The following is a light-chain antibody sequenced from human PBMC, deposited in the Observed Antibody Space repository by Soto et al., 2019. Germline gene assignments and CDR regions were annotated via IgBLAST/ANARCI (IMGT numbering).Light chain of an antibody. CDR2: GAS. CDR3: QQYNNWPPLT. J-gene: IGKJ4*01. CDR1: QSVSSN. V-gene: IGKV3-15*01. Sequence: EIVMTQSPATLSVSPGERATLSCRASQSVSSNLVWYQQKPGQAPRLLIYGASTSATGIPARFSGSGSGTEFTLTISSLQSEDFAVYYCQQYNNWPPLTFGGGTKVEIK.